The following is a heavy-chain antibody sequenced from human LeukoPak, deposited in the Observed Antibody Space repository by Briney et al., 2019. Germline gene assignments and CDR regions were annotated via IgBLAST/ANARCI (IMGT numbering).Heavy chain of an antibody. V-gene: IGHV3-33*03. J-gene: IGHJ4*02. CDR2: IWYDGSNK. CDR3: AKDQTISGVNFFDF. CDR1: GFTFSSYG. D-gene: IGHD3-10*01. Sequence: GGSLRLSCAASGFTFSSYGMHWVRQAPGKGLEWVAVIWYDGSNKYYTDSVKGRFTISRDNSKNTLYLQMNDLRAEDTAVYYCAKDQTISGVNFFDFWGQGTLVTVSS.